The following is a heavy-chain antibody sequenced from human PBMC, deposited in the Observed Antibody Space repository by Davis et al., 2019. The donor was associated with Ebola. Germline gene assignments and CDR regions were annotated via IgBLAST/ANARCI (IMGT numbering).Heavy chain of an antibody. V-gene: IGHV5-51*01. CDR2: IYPGDSDT. D-gene: IGHD5-18*01. CDR1: GYSFTSYW. J-gene: IGHJ2*01. Sequence: HGESLKISCKGSGYSFTSYWIGWVRQMPGKGLEWMGVIYPGDSDTRYSPSFQGQVTISADKSISTAYLQWSSLKAPDTAMYYCARGGGTAMETPAWYFDLWGRGTLVTVSS. CDR3: ARGGGTAMETPAWYFDL.